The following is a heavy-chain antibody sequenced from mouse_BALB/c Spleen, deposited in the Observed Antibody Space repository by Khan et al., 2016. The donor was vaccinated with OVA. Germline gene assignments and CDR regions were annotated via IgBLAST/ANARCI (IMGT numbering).Heavy chain of an antibody. J-gene: IGHJ3*01. D-gene: IGHD2-1*01. CDR1: GYTFTTYW. CDR3: TIRGLDGMFAY. Sequence: QMQLEESGAELAKPGASVKMSCKASGYTFTTYWMHWIKQRPGQGLEWIGYINPSTGYTEYNQNFKDKATLTTDKSSSTAYMQLSSLTFEDSAVYYCTIRGLDGMFAYWGQGTLVTVSA. CDR2: INPSTGYT. V-gene: IGHV1-7*01.